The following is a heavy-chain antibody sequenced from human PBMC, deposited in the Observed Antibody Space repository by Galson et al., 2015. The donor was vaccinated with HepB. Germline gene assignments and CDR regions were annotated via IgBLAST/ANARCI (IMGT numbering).Heavy chain of an antibody. V-gene: IGHV3-72*01. CDR1: GFTFSDYY. D-gene: IGHD1-26*01. CDR3: IRVMGGGAFDF. J-gene: IGHJ3*01. CDR2: TRNKAKSYTT. Sequence: SLRLSCAASGFTFSDYYMDWVRQAPGKGPEWVGRTRNKAKSYTTDYAASVKGRFTISRDDSKNSLYLQMNSLNTEDTAVYYCIRVMGGGAFDFWGQGTMVTASS.